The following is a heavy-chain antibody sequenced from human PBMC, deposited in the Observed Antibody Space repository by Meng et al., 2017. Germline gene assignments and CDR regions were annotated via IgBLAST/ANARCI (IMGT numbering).Heavy chain of an antibody. J-gene: IGHJ4*02. CDR1: GLRFTDAW. CDR2: IERKSDGGTI. V-gene: IGHV3-15*04. D-gene: IGHD6-13*01. CDR3: ATGAAAADH. Sequence: VEWVGYGGGLVKPGGSLSISCVASGLRFTDAWMSWVRQAPGKGLEWVGRIERKSDGGTIYYAAPVKGRFTISRDDSKNTLYLQMDSLINEDTAVYFCATGAAAADHWGQGTLVTVSS.